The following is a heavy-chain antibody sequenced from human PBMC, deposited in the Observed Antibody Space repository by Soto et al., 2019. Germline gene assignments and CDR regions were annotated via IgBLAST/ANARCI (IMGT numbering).Heavy chain of an antibody. D-gene: IGHD4-17*01. J-gene: IGHJ6*02. Sequence: GSLRLSCAASAFTFINAWMTWVRQAPGKGLEWVGRIKSKTDGGTTVYAAPVKGRFTISRDDSKTTLYLQMNSLKTEDTAVYYCTTEERYGDYLKYYYGMDAWGQGTTVTVS. CDR1: AFTFINAW. V-gene: IGHV3-15*01. CDR3: TTEERYGDYLKYYYGMDA. CDR2: IKSKTDGGTT.